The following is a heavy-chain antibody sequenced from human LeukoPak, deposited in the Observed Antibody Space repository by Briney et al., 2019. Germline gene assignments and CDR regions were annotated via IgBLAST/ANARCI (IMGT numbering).Heavy chain of an antibody. D-gene: IGHD6-13*01. V-gene: IGHV3-30*18. CDR3: AKSSGAAGPQWDV. Sequence: RGSLRLSCVTSGFTFSNYGMHWVRQLPGKGLEWVAVISYDSEGDYHVDSVKGRFTISRDNSKNTLYLQMNSLRAEDTAVYYCAKSSGAAGPQWDVWGKGTTVTVSS. CDR1: GFTFSNYG. J-gene: IGHJ6*04. CDR2: ISYDSEGD.